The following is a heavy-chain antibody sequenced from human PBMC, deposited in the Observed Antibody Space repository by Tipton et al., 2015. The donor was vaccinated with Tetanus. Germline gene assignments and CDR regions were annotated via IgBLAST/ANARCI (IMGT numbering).Heavy chain of an antibody. V-gene: IGHV4-59*12. CDR2: IYYSGST. CDR3: ARVVNWFDP. CDR1: GGSISSYY. Sequence: TLSLTCTVSGGSISSYYWSWIRQPPGKGLEWIGYIYYSGSTNYNPSLKSRVTISVDTSKNQFSLKLSSVTAADTAVYYCARVVNWFDPWGQGTLVTVSS. J-gene: IGHJ5*02.